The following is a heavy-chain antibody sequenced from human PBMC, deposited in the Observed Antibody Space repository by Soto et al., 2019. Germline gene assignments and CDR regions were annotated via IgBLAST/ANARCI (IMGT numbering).Heavy chain of an antibody. CDR2: MNPNSGNT. CDR1: GYTFTSYD. J-gene: IGHJ6*02. CDR3: ARVLRYSSSWYDGMDV. D-gene: IGHD6-13*01. V-gene: IGHV1-8*01. Sequence: QVQLVQSGAEVKKPGASVKVSCKASGYTFTSYDINWVRQATGQGLECMGWMNPNSGNTGYAQKFQGRVTITRNTSISTAYMELSSLRSEDTAVYYCARVLRYSSSWYDGMDVWGQGTTVTVSS.